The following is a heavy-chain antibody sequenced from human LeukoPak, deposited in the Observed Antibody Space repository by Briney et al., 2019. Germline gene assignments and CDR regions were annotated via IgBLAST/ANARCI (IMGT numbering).Heavy chain of an antibody. J-gene: IGHJ3*02. D-gene: IGHD6-6*01. CDR1: GYTFNSYY. CDR3: AREWPHDIAANAFDI. Sequence: ASVKVSCKASGYTFNSYYMHWVRQAPGQGLEWMGIINPSGGSTSYAQKFQGRVTMTRDTSTSTVYMELSSLRSEDTAVYYCAREWPHDIAANAFDIWGQGTMVTVSS. CDR2: INPSGGST. V-gene: IGHV1-46*02.